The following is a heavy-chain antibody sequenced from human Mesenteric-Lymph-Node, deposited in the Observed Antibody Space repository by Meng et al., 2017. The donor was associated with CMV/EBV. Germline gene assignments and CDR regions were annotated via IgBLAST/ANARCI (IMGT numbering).Heavy chain of an antibody. D-gene: IGHD2-8*02. Sequence: AVSGGSIISSVGWSWVRQPPGKGLEWIGEIFHGGSTNYNPSLKSRISISVDKSKNQCSLKLSSVTAADTAIYYCARIVITPGGTIDSWGQGTLVTVSS. J-gene: IGHJ4*02. CDR1: GGSIISSVG. CDR2: IFHGGST. CDR3: ARIVITPGGTIDS. V-gene: IGHV4-4*02.